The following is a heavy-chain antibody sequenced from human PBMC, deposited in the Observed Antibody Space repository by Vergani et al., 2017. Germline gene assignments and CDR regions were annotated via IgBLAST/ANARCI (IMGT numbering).Heavy chain of an antibody. J-gene: IGHJ4*02. D-gene: IGHD3-9*01. CDR2: ISYDGSNK. Sequence: QVQLVESGGGVVQPGRSLRLSCAASGFTFSSSGMHWVRQAPGKGLEWVAVISYDGSNKYYADSVKGRFTISRDNSKNTLYLQMNSLRAEDTAVYYCAKGLYDILTGYCFDYWGQGTLVTVSS. CDR3: AKGLYDILTGYCFDY. V-gene: IGHV3-30*18. CDR1: GFTFSSSG.